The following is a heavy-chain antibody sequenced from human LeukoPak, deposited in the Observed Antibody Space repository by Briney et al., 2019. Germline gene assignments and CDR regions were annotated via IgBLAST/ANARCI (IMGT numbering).Heavy chain of an antibody. V-gene: IGHV3-43*02. J-gene: IGHJ6*02. CDR2: ISGDSHST. D-gene: IGHD5-18*01. CDR1: GFTFDDYA. Sequence: GGSLRLSCAASGFTFDDYALHWVRQAPGKGLEWVSLISGDSHSTFYADSVKGRFAISRDNSKNSLYLQMNSLRNDDTALYYCARDTEGYIYGYYYYGMDVWGQGTTVTVSS. CDR3: ARDTEGYIYGYYYYGMDV.